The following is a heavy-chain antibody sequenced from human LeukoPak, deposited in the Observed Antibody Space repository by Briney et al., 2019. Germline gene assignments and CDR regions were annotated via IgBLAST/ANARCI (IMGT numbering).Heavy chain of an antibody. CDR3: ARRAGSYYEGSGYYYFDY. V-gene: IGHV5-51*01. CDR2: IYPGDSDT. Sequence: GESLKISCKGSGYSFTSYWIGWVRQMPGKGLEWMGIIYPGDSDTRYSPSFQGQVTISADKSINTAYLQWSSLKASDTAMYYCARRAGSYYEGSGYYYFDYWGQGTLVTVSS. CDR1: GYSFTSYW. J-gene: IGHJ4*02. D-gene: IGHD3-22*01.